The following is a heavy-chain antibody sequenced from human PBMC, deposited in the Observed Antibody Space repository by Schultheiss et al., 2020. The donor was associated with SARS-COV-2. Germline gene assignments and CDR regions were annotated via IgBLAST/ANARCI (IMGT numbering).Heavy chain of an antibody. CDR3: ARRGLSSDAFDI. D-gene: IGHD3/OR15-3a*01. Sequence: SETLSLTCAVYGGSFSGYYWSWIRQPPGKGLEWIGRIYTSGSTNYNPSLKSRVTISVDTSKNQFSLKLSSVTAADTAVYYCARRGLSSDAFDIWGQGTMVTVSS. CDR1: GGSFSGYY. V-gene: IGHV4-59*10. J-gene: IGHJ3*02. CDR2: IYTSGST.